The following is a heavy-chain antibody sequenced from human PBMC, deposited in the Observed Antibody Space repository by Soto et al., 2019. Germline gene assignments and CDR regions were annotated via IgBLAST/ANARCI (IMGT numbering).Heavy chain of an antibody. CDR3: ATDWGCRSTSCPRDY. CDR2: IIPVSGAA. D-gene: IGHD2-2*01. Sequence: QVQLVQSGAEVKKPGSSVKVSCKASGGTFGSYAFSWVRQAHGQGLEWMGGIIPVSGAAHYAQKFQGRVTITADESTSTAYMELSSMSSQDTAVYYCATDWGCRSTSCPRDYWGKRTRVIVSS. V-gene: IGHV1-69*01. CDR1: GGTFGSYA. J-gene: IGHJ4*02.